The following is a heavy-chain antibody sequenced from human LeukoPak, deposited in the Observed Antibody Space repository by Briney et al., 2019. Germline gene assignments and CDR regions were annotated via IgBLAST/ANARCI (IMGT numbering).Heavy chain of an antibody. V-gene: IGHV1-2*02. CDR1: GYTFTGYY. J-gene: IGHJ6*02. D-gene: IGHD6-13*01. Sequence: GASVKVSCKASGYTFTGYYMHWVRQAPGQGLEWMGWINPNSGGTNYAQKSQGRVTMTRDTSISTAYMELSRLRSDDTAVYYCARGSSWHLYYYYGMDVWGQGTTVTVSS. CDR3: ARGSSWHLYYYYGMDV. CDR2: INPNSGGT.